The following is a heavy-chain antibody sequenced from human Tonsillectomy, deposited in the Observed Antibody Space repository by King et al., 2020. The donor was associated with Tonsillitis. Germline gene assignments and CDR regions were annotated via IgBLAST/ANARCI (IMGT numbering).Heavy chain of an antibody. D-gene: IGHD7-27*01. CDR3: ARDGRELTGDYYFDY. J-gene: IGHJ4*02. CDR2: ISYDGSNK. Sequence: VQLVESGGGVVQPGRSLRLSCAASGFTFSTYAMHWVRQAPGKGLEWVAVISYDGSNKYYADSVKGRFTISRDNSKNTLYLQMNSLRVEDTAVYYCARDGRELTGDYYFDYWGQGTLVTVSS. CDR1: GFTFSTYA. V-gene: IGHV3-30-3*01.